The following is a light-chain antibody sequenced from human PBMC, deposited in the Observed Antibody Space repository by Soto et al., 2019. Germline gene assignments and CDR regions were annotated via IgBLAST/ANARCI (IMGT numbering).Light chain of an antibody. Sequence: EIVMTQSPATLSVSPGERATLSCRASRSVSSNLAWYQQKPGQAPRLLMYGASTRATGIPARFSGSGSGTEFTLTISSLQSEDFAVDYCQQYNNWPPYTFGQGNKLEIK. CDR1: RSVSSN. V-gene: IGKV3-15*01. CDR3: QQYNNWPPYT. CDR2: GAS. J-gene: IGKJ2*01.